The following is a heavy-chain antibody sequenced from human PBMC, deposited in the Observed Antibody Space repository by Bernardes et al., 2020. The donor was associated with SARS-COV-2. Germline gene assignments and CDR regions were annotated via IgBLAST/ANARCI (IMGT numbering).Heavy chain of an antibody. CDR1: GFTFSGYW. Sequence: GGSLRLSCAASGFTFSGYWMTWVRQAPGKGLEWVANIKQDGTDKNYVDSAKGRFTISRDNTENSLYLQLNSLRAEDTAVFYCARLRGGYIDSWGQGTLVTVSS. CDR3: ARLRGGYIDS. V-gene: IGHV3-7*01. J-gene: IGHJ4*02. D-gene: IGHD3-16*01. CDR2: IKQDGTDK.